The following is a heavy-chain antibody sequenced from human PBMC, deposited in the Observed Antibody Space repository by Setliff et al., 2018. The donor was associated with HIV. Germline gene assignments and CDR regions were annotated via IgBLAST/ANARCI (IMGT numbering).Heavy chain of an antibody. J-gene: IGHJ1*01. CDR2: IGGHGSII. D-gene: IGHD3-10*01. V-gene: IGHV3-48*03. Sequence: PGGSLRLSCAASGLIFSSYEMNWVRQAPGKGLEWISFIGGHGSIIHYADSVKGRFTISRDNTKNSLHLQLDSLSAEDTAVYYCAQAQTSVSGSYYQCLQHWGQGTLVTVSS. CDR1: GLIFSSYE. CDR3: AQAQTSVSGSYYQCLQH.